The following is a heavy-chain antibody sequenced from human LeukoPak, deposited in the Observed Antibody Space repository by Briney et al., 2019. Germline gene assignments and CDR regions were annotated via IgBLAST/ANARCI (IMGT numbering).Heavy chain of an antibody. CDR1: GGSFSGYY. V-gene: IGHV4-34*01. CDR2: INHSGST. J-gene: IGHJ1*01. CDR3: ARSSGYDSSGYYAEYFQH. D-gene: IGHD3-22*01. Sequence: SETLSLTCAVYGGSFSGYYWSWIRQPPGKGLEWIGEINHSGSTNYNPSLKSRVTISVDTSKNQFSLKLSSVTPADTAVYYCARSSGYDSSGYYAEYFQHWGQGTLVTVSS.